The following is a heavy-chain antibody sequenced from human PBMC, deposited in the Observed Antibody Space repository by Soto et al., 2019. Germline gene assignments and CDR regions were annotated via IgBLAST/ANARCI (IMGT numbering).Heavy chain of an antibody. CDR1: GFTITNNY. CDR3: ARGGSLYYYYGIDV. D-gene: IGHD3-16*01. J-gene: IGHJ6*02. V-gene: IGHV3-53*01. Sequence: GGSLRLSCAASGFTITNNYMTWVRQAPGKGLEWVSLIGSGGDTYYADSVNGRFTLSRDSSKNTLYLQMDSLRTEDTAVYNCARGGSLYYYYGIDVWGQGTTVTVSS. CDR2: IGSGGDT.